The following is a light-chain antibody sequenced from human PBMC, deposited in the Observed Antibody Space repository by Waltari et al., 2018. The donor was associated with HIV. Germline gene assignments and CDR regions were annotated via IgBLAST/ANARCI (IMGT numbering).Light chain of an antibody. V-gene: IGLV8-61*01. Sequence: QTVVTQEPSPSVSPGGTVTLTCGLTSGSVSTTYYSSWYQQTPGQAPRTLIHSTSVRSSGVSDRFSGSIFGNKTALTITGAQANDECIYYCVLHMGRGILVFGGGTKLTVL. CDR3: VLHMGRGILV. J-gene: IGLJ3*02. CDR1: SGSVSTTYY. CDR2: STS.